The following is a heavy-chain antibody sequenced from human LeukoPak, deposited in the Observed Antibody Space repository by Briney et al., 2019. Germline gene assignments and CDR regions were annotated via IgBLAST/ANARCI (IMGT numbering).Heavy chain of an antibody. CDR2: IYHSGST. Sequence: SETLSLTCDVSGDSISSGYYWGWIRQPPGKGLEWIGTIYHSGSTYYNPSLKSRFTISADTSKNQFSLTLNSVTAADTAVYYCARNSTSWSFDLWGRGTLVTVSS. D-gene: IGHD3-10*01. CDR1: GDSISSGYY. V-gene: IGHV4-38-2*01. CDR3: ARNSTSWSFDL. J-gene: IGHJ2*01.